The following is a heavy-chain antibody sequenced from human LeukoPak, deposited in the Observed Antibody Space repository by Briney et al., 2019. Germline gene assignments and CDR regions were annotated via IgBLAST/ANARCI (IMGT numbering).Heavy chain of an antibody. V-gene: IGHV1-46*01. CDR1: GYTFTSYY. CDR2: INPSGGST. Sequence: GASVKVSCKASGYTFTSYYMHWVRQAPGQGLEWMGIINPSGGSTSYAQKFQGRVTMTRDTSTGTVYMELSSLRSEDTAVYYCARVHLYYYDSSGYYTNDGFDYWGQGTLVTVSS. J-gene: IGHJ4*02. CDR3: ARVHLYYYDSSGYYTNDGFDY. D-gene: IGHD3-22*01.